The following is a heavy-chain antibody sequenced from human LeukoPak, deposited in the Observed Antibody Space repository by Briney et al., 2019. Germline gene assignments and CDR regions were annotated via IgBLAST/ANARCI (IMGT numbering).Heavy chain of an antibody. CDR3: AREGSSASGQDWQALHI. CDR1: GFTFRDYY. CDR2: MYFNSGAT. V-gene: IGHV1-2*02. D-gene: IGHD5-12*01. J-gene: IGHJ3*02. Sequence: ASVSVSYKASGFTFRDYYVQWVRQVPGQGLEWVGWMYFNSGATMYAPKFQGRVTLTGDTSINTVYMELVSLGSDDTAMYYCAREGSSASGQDWQALHISRQERMVTVSS.